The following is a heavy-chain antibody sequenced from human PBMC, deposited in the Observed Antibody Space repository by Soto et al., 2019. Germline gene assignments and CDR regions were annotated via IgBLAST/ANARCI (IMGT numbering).Heavy chain of an antibody. CDR1: GYTFTSYG. CDR3: AIAGTIMLGPGMDV. V-gene: IGHV1-18*01. CDR2: ISAYNGNT. D-gene: IGHD2-8*01. J-gene: IGHJ6*02. Sequence: ASVKVSCKASGYTFTSYGISWVRQAPGQGLEWMGWISAYNGNTNYAQKFQGRVTMTTDTSTSTGYMELRSLRSDDTAVCYCAIAGTIMLGPGMDVWGQGSTVTVSS.